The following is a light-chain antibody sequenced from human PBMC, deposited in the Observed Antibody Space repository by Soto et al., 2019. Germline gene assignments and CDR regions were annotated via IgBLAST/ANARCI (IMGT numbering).Light chain of an antibody. CDR3: LQHNNWWT. CDR1: QSVSSSY. Sequence: TVLRQAPGTLSLADGVQANHSWRASQSVSSSYFAWYQQKPGQAPRLLIYAAFSRATGIPDRFSGSGSGTDFTLTINRLQSEDFAVYYCLQHNNWWTYGQGTQVDIK. CDR2: AAF. J-gene: IGKJ1*01. V-gene: IGKV3D-20*02.